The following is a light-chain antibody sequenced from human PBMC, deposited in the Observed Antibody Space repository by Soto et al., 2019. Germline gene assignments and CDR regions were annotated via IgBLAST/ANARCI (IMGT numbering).Light chain of an antibody. V-gene: IGLV2-8*01. CDR1: SSDVGGYNF. Sequence: QSALTQPPSASGSPGQSVTISCTGTSSDVGGYNFVSWYQHHPGKAPKLMIYEVTKRPSGVPDRFSGSKSGNTASLTVSGLQAEDEADYFCSSYSVSNSVLFGGGTKLTVL. CDR3: SSYSVSNSVL. CDR2: EVT. J-gene: IGLJ3*02.